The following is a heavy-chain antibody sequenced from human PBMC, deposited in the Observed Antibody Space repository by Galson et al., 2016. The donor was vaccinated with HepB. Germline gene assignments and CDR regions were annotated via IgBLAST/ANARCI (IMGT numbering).Heavy chain of an antibody. CDR3: TRDLLSTIAAHAGGV. CDR2: INGGNGNT. J-gene: IGHJ6*02. CDR1: GYTFSSYG. D-gene: IGHD6-13*01. Sequence: SVKVSCKASGYTFSSYGMHWVRQAPGHRLEWMGRINGGNGNTRYSQKFQGRVTITRDTSATPVYMELSSLRSEDTGVYYCTRDLLSTIAAHAGGVWGQGTTVTVSS. V-gene: IGHV1-3*01.